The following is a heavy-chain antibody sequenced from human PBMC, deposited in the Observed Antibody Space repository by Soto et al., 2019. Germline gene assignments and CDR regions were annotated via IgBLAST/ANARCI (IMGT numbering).Heavy chain of an antibody. V-gene: IGHV2-5*02. CDR1: GFSVSTTGVG. Sequence: QITLKESGPTVVKPTQTLTLTCTFSGFSVSTTGVGVAWIRQPPGKALAWLALIYWDDSTLYSPSLRSRLTITSDTPKNQVVLTMTNVDPADTATYFCAHTPPVAGRNWSFDVSGRGTLVT. CDR2: IYWDDST. CDR3: AHTPPVAGRNWSFDV. D-gene: IGHD6-19*01. J-gene: IGHJ2*01.